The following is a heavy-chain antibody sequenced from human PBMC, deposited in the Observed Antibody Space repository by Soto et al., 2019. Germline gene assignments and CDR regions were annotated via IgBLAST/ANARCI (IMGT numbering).Heavy chain of an antibody. D-gene: IGHD2-2*01. CDR3: AKDKGAFIVVIPAAMPVGYFEY. Sequence: GGSLRLSCAASGFTFSSYSMNWVRQAPGKGLEWVSYISSSSSTIYYADSVKGRFTISRDNAKNSLYLQMNSLRAEDTAVYYCAKDKGAFIVVIPAAMPVGYFEYWGQGTLVTVSS. CDR1: GFTFSSYS. J-gene: IGHJ4*02. CDR2: ISSSSSTI. V-gene: IGHV3-48*01.